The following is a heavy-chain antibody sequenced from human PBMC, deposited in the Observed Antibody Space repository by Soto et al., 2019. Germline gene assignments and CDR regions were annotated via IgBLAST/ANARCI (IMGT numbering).Heavy chain of an antibody. CDR3: ATDYDSSGSTFDY. J-gene: IGHJ4*02. Sequence: PGGSLRLSCAASGFTFSSYAMHWVRQAPGKGLEWVAVISYDGSNKYYADSVKGRFTISRDNSKNTLYLQMNSLRAEDTVVYYCATDYDSSGSTFDYWGQGTLVTVSS. CDR1: GFTFSSYA. CDR2: ISYDGSNK. D-gene: IGHD3-22*01. V-gene: IGHV3-30-3*01.